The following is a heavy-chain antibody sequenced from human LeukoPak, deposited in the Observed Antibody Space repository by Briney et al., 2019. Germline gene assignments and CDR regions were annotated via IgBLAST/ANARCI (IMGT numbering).Heavy chain of an antibody. CDR3: ARGHSSDAFDI. V-gene: IGHV3-66*02. Sequence: GGSLRLSCAASGFTVSSNYMSWVRQAPGKGLEWVSVIYSGGSTYYADSVKGRFTISRDNSKNTLYLQTNSLRAEDTAVYYCARGHSSDAFDIWGQGTMVTVSS. CDR2: IYSGGST. D-gene: IGHD2-15*01. CDR1: GFTVSSNY. J-gene: IGHJ3*02.